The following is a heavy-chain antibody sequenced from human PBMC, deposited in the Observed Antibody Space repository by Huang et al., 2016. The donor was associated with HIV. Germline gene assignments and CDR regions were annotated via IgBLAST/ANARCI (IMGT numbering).Heavy chain of an antibody. CDR2: MNPNTGNT. J-gene: IGHJ4*02. CDR1: GYTFTNYD. V-gene: IGHV1-8*02. D-gene: IGHD4-17*01. Sequence: QVHLVQSGAEVKKPGASVKVSCKASGYTFTNYDINWVRQAPGRGIEWMGGMNPNTGNTGCAQSFQGRVTMTRKTSITTAYMELTSLTSEDTAVYYCARSAYGDLDYWGLGTLVSVSS. CDR3: ARSAYGDLDY.